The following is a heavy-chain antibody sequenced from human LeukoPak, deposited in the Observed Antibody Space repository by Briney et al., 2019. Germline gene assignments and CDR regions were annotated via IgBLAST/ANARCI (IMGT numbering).Heavy chain of an antibody. CDR1: GYTFTGYY. Sequence: ASVKVSCKASGYTFTGYYMHWVRQAPGQGLEWMRRINPNSGGTNYAQKFQGRVTMTRDTSISTAYMELSRLRSDDTAVYYCARDTYYYDSSGSYFDYWGQGTLVTVSS. CDR3: ARDTYYYDSSGSYFDY. D-gene: IGHD3-22*01. CDR2: INPNSGGT. V-gene: IGHV1-2*06. J-gene: IGHJ4*02.